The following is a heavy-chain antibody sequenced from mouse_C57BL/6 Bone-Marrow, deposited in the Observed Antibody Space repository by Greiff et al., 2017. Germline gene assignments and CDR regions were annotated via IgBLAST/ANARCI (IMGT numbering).Heavy chain of an antibody. J-gene: IGHJ2*01. CDR1: GYAFSSYW. Sequence: QVQLKQSGAELVKPGASVKISCKASGYAFSSYWMNWVKQRPGKGLEWIGQIYPGDGDPNYNGKFKGKATLTAEQSSSTAYMQLSSLTSEDSAVYFCARSGDYDSYFDYWGQGTTRTVSS. D-gene: IGHD2-4*01. CDR3: ARSGDYDSYFDY. V-gene: IGHV1-80*01. CDR2: IYPGDGDP.